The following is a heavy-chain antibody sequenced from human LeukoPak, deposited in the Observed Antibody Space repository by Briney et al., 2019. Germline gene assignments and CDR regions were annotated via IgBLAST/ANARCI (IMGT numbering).Heavy chain of an antibody. D-gene: IGHD2-2*01. CDR2: IKQDGSEK. V-gene: IGHV3-7*01. J-gene: IGHJ4*02. CDR1: GFNFSRYG. CDR3: ARVALYCSSTSCPFDY. Sequence: GGSLRLSCAASGFNFSRYGMHWVRQAPGKGLEWVANIKQDGSEKYYVDSVKGRFTISRDNAKNSLYLQMNSLRAEDTAVYYCARVALYCSSTSCPFDYWGQGTLVTVSS.